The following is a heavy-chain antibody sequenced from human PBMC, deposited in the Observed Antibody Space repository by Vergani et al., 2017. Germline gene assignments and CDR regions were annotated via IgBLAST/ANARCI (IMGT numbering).Heavy chain of an antibody. CDR2: ISNSGNTI. V-gene: IGHV3-11*01. J-gene: IGHJ3*02. CDR3: ARDHRDYNNYPGTFDI. Sequence: QVQLVESGGGLVKPGGSLRLSCAASGFSFSDHYMTWIRQAPGKGLEWVSYISNSGNTIEYADSVKGRFSSSRDNANSSLFLQMDSLRAEDTAVYYCARDHRDYNNYPGTFDIWGQGSMVTVSS. D-gene: IGHD5-24*01. CDR1: GFSFSDHY.